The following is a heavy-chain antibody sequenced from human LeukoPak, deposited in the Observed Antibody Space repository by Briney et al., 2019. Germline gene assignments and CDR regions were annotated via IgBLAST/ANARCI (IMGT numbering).Heavy chain of an antibody. V-gene: IGHV3-21*01. CDR3: ARVAYSGSNFDY. J-gene: IGHJ4*02. CDR2: IRSSSHYI. Sequence: GGSLRLSCAPSGVTLSSYTMNGVREAPEGGLEWVSSIRSSSHYIDYAGSVKGRFTISRDNAKNSVYPQMNSLTAEDTAVNYCARVAYSGSNFDYWGQGTLVTVSS. D-gene: IGHD1-26*01. CDR1: GVTLSSYT.